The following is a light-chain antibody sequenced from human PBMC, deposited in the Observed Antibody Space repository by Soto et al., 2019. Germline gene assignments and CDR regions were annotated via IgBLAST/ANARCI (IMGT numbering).Light chain of an antibody. CDR1: SSDVGGYNY. V-gene: IGLV2-11*01. J-gene: IGLJ1*01. CDR2: EVS. Sequence: QSVLTQPRSVSGSPGQSVTISCTGTSSDVGGYNYVSWYQQHPGKAPKLIIFEVSKRPLGVPDRFSGSKSGNTASLIVSGLQPDDEAEYHCTSYTGDDFTFVFGTGTKVTVL. CDR3: TSYTGDDFTFV.